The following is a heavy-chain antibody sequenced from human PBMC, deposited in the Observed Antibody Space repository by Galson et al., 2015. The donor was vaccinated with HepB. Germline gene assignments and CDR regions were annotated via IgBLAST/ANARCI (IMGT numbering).Heavy chain of an antibody. J-gene: IGHJ6*02. CDR3: ATTFGLVSHTYTMDM. V-gene: IGHV3-21*01. Sequence: SLRLSCAASEFAFGSFSMNWVRQAPGKGLEWVSSITSSSSLIYYADSVKGRFTISRDNAKNSLFLQMNSLRAEDTAVYYCATTFGLVSHTYTMDMWGHGTTVTVSS. D-gene: IGHD3/OR15-3a*01. CDR2: ITSSSSLI. CDR1: EFAFGSFS.